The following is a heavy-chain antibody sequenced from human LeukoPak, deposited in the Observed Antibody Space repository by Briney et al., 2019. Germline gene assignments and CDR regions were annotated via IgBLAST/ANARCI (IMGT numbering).Heavy chain of an antibody. Sequence: GGSLRLSCAASGFTFNNAWMSWVRQAPGKGLEWVSYIGSSGSTIYYADSVKGRFTISRDNAKNSLYLQMNSLRAEDTAVYYCAELGITMIGGVWGKGTTVTISS. CDR2: IGSSGSTI. J-gene: IGHJ6*04. CDR1: GFTFNNAW. D-gene: IGHD3-10*02. CDR3: AELGITMIGGV. V-gene: IGHV3-11*04.